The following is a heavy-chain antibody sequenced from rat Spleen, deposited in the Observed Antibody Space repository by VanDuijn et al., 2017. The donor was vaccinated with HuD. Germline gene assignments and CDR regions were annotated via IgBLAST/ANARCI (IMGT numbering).Heavy chain of an antibody. V-gene: IGHV3-1*01. Sequence: DVQLQESGPGLVKPSQSLSLTCSVTGYSITNNYWGWIRKFPGNKMEWIGHISYSGTTRYNPSLKSRISITRDTSKNQFFLQLNSVTTEDTATDYCTRSVGYTYSFFDYWGQGVMVTVSS. J-gene: IGHJ2*01. D-gene: IGHD1-4*01. CDR1: GYSITNNY. CDR3: TRSVGYTYSFFDY. CDR2: ISYSGTT.